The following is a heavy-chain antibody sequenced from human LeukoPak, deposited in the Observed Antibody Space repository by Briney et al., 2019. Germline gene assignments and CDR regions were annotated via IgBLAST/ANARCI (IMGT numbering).Heavy chain of an antibody. CDR3: AKGPGVSGSYYDY. V-gene: IGHV3-23*01. Sequence: PGESLRLSCAASGFWFSSYAMTWVRRAPGKGLEWVSVISGSGGSTYYADSVKGRFTISRDNSKNTLYLQMNSLRAEDTAVYYCAKGPGVSGSYYDYWGQGTLVTVSS. CDR2: ISGSGGST. CDR1: GFWFSSYA. D-gene: IGHD1-26*01. J-gene: IGHJ4*02.